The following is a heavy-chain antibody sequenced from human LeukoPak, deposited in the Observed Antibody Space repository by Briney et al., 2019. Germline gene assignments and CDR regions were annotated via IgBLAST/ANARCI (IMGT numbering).Heavy chain of an antibody. CDR2: ISHDGSIK. D-gene: IGHD3-10*01. Sequence: PGGSLRLSCAASGFTFSNYGMHWVRQAPSKGLEWVAVISHDGSIKYYEDSVKGRFTISRDNSKNTLYLQMNSLRAEDTAVYYCAQDYYGSGGQGTLVTVSS. V-gene: IGHV3-30*18. CDR3: AQDYYGS. CDR1: GFTFSNYG. J-gene: IGHJ4*02.